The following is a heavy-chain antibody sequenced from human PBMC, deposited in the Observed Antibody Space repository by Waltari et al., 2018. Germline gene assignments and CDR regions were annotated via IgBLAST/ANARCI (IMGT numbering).Heavy chain of an antibody. CDR2: ISTYNGNT. CDR3: VTFYSSGWSPFDY. J-gene: IGHJ4*02. D-gene: IGHD6-19*01. Sequence: QVQLVQSGTEVKKPGASVKVSCQASGYSFSSISWVRQAPGQGLEWMGWISTYNGNTKYTKKFQGRVTMTTDTSTNTVYMELRSLRSDDTAVYYCVTFYSSGWSPFDYWGQGTLVTVSS. V-gene: IGHV1-18*01. CDR1: GYSFSS.